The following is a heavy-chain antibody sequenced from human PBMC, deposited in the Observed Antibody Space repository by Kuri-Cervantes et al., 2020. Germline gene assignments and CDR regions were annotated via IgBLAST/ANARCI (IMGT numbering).Heavy chain of an antibody. CDR2: ISWNSGSI. CDR1: GFTFDDYA. V-gene: IGHV3-9*01. Sequence: SLKISCAASGFTFDDYAMHWVRQAPGKGLEWVSGISWNSGSIGYADSVKGRFTISRDNAKNSLYLQMNSLRAEDTALYYCAKDGYDSSGQTKTFDYWGQGTLVTVSS. CDR3: AKDGYDSSGQTKTFDY. J-gene: IGHJ4*02. D-gene: IGHD3-22*01.